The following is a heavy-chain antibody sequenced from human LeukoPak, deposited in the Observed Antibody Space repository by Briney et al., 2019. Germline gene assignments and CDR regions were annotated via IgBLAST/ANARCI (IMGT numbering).Heavy chain of an antibody. CDR1: GYTFTSYD. D-gene: IGHD4/OR15-4a*01. J-gene: IGHJ4*02. CDR2: MNPNSGNT. CDR3: ARAGSPNYPPDY. Sequence: ASVKVSCKASGYTFTSYDINWVRQATGQGLEWMGWMNPNSGNTGYAQKFQGRVTITRNTSISTAYMELSSLRSEDTAVYYCARAGSPNYPPDYWGQGTLVTVSS. V-gene: IGHV1-8*03.